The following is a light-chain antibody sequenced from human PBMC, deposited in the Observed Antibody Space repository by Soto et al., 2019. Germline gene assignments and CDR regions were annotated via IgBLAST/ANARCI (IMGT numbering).Light chain of an antibody. V-gene: IGKV2-28*01. CDR2: LGS. CDR1: QSLLHSNWNNY. J-gene: IGKJ2*01. CDR3: QQARQSPQT. Sequence: EIVMTQSPLSLTVTAGEPASISCRSRQSLLHSNWNNYLDWYLQKPGQSPHLLIYLGSNRAFGVPDRFSDSGSGSDFTLKISRVEAEDVEVYYCQQARQSPQTFGHGTKVEIK.